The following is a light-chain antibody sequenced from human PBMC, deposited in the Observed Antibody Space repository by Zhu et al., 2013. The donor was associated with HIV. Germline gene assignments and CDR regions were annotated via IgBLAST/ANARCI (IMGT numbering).Light chain of an antibody. J-gene: IGKJ4*01. Sequence: DVQMTQFPSSLSASVGDKVTITCRASQSIQRYLNWYQQKVGKAPKLLIYDASTLQSGVPSRFSGSGSGTEFALTINSLQPDDFATYYCQQHNSILGITFGGGTKVEIK. CDR3: QQHNSILGIT. CDR2: DAS. V-gene: IGKV1-9*01. CDR1: QSIQRY.